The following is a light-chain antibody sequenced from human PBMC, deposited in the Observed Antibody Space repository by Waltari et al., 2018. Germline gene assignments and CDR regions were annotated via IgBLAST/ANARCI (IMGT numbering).Light chain of an antibody. CDR3: QQSYSSPWT. V-gene: IGKV1-39*01. CDR1: QSIDFY. J-gene: IGKJ1*01. CDR2: ASK. Sequence: DIQMTQSPSSLSASVGDRITITCRASQSIDFYLHWYRQRPGKAPELLIYASKMLQSGVPSRFRGSGSGTEFTLTISSLQTEDFAIYYCQQSYSSPWTFGPGTKVEIK.